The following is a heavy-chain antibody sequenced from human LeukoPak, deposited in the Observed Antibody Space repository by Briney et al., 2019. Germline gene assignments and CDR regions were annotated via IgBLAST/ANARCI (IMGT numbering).Heavy chain of an antibody. CDR2: IIPIFGTA. Sequence: VASVKVSCKASGGTFSSYAITWVRQAPGQGLEWMGRIIPIFGTANYAQKFQGRVTITTDESTSTAYMELSTLRSDDTAVYYCARERPPGDSSNWFLEGYFDIWGQGPLVTVSS. D-gene: IGHD6-13*01. CDR3: ARERPPGDSSNWFLEGYFDI. J-gene: IGHJ4*02. V-gene: IGHV1-69*05. CDR1: GGTFSSYA.